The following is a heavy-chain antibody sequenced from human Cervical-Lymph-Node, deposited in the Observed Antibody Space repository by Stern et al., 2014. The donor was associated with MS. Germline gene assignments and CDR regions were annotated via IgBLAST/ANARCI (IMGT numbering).Heavy chain of an antibody. V-gene: IGHV3-21*01. CDR1: GFTFSSYS. CDR2: ISSGGSYI. CDR3: ARGRGGNYRYYFDY. J-gene: IGHJ4*02. Sequence: EMQLVESGGGLVKPGGSLRLSCAASGFTFSSYSMNWVRQAPGKGLGWVASISSGGSYIYYADSLKGRFTISRDNAKNSLYLQMNSLRAEDTAVYYCARGRGGNYRYYFDYWGQGTLVTVSS. D-gene: IGHD4-23*01.